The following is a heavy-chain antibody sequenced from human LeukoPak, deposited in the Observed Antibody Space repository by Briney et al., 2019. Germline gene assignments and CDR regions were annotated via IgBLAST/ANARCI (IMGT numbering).Heavy chain of an antibody. J-gene: IGHJ4*02. CDR3: ARDPVTAIGYFDY. D-gene: IGHD2-21*02. CDR1: GFTFSSYA. Sequence: GRSLRLSCAASGFTFSSYAMHWVRQAPGKGLEWVAVISYDGSNKYYADSVKGRFTISRDNSKNTLYLQMNSLRAEDTAVYYCARDPVTAIGYFDYWGQGILVTVSS. V-gene: IGHV3-30*04. CDR2: ISYDGSNK.